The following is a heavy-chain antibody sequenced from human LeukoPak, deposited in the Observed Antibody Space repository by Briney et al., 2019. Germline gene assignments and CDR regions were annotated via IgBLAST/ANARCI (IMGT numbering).Heavy chain of an antibody. J-gene: IGHJ4*02. CDR1: GGSISSYY. CDR2: IYTSGST. D-gene: IGHD5-18*01. Sequence: SETLSLTCTVSGGSISSYYWTWIRQPAGKGLEWIGRIYTSGSTNYNPSLKSRLTISVDTSKNQFSLKLSSVTAADTAVYYCARAGRIQLICDYWGQGTLVTVSS. CDR3: ARAGRIQLICDY. V-gene: IGHV4-4*07.